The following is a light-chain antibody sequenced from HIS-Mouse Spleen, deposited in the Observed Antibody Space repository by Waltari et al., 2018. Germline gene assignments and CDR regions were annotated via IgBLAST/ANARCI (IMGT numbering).Light chain of an antibody. J-gene: IGKJ3*01. CDR2: GAA. CDR1: QSVSSSY. CDR3: QQYGSSFT. V-gene: IGKV3-20*01. Sequence: EIVLTQSPGTLSLYPGERATLSCRASQSVSSSYLAWYQQKPGQAPRLLIYGAASRATGLPDRFSGSGSGTDFTLTISRLEPEDFAVYYCQQYGSSFTFGPGTKVDIK.